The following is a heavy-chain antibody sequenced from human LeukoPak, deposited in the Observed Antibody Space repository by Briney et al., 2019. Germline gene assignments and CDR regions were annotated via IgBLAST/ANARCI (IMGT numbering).Heavy chain of an antibody. CDR2: ISRSSAYI. J-gene: IGHJ3*02. Sequence: GGSLRLSCAASGFTFSSYSMNWVRQAPGKGLEWVSSISRSSAYIYYADSVKGRFTISRDNAKNSPYLQMNSLRAEDTAVYYCASFPPYMVRTDAFDIWGQGTMVTVSS. D-gene: IGHD3-10*01. V-gene: IGHV3-21*01. CDR3: ASFPPYMVRTDAFDI. CDR1: GFTFSSYS.